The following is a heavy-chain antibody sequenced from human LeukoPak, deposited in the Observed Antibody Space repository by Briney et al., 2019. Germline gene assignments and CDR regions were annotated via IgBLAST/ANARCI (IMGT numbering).Heavy chain of an antibody. D-gene: IGHD1-14*01. J-gene: IGHJ3*02. CDR3: AGDAGWTFGI. CDR1: GFTFSRLW. CDR2: IKQDGSEK. V-gene: IGHV3-7*01. Sequence: GGSLRLSCAGSGFTFSRLWMSWFRQAPGKGLEWVAIIKQDGSEKYYVDSVKGRFTVSRDNAKKGVYLQMNNLRVDDTAVYYCAGDAGWTFGIWGQGTKVVVSS.